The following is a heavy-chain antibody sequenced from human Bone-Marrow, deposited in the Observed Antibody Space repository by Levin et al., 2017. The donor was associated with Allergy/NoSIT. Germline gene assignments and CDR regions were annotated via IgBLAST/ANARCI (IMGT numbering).Heavy chain of an antibody. D-gene: IGHD2-2*01. V-gene: IGHV1-18*01. CDR1: SYTFISYG. J-gene: IGHJ6*03. Sequence: PGESLKISCKASSYTFISYGVSWVRQAPGQGLEWMGWISAHNGNTNYAQKFEGRVTMTTDTSTSTAYMELRSLRSDDTAVYYCARFVVVPATYYYLDVWGKGTTVTVSS. CDR2: ISAHNGNT. CDR3: ARFVVVPATYYYLDV.